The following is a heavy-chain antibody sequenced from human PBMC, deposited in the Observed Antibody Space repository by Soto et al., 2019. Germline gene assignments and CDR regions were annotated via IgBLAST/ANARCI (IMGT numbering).Heavy chain of an antibody. D-gene: IGHD1-26*01. V-gene: IGHV3-30-3*01. CDR1: GFTFNSYA. CDR3: ARDRRGSGSYSTMDY. J-gene: IGHJ4*02. CDR2: ISYDGSNK. Sequence: QVQLVESGGGVVQPGRSLRLSCAASGFTFNSYAMHWVRQAPGKGLEWVAVISYDGSNKNYADSVKGRFTISRDNSKNTLYLQMNSLRAEDTAVYYCARDRRGSGSYSTMDYWGQGTLATVSS.